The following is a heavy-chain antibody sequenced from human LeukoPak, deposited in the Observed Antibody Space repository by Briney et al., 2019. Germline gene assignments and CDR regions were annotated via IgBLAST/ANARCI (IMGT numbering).Heavy chain of an antibody. CDR1: GYTFTGYY. V-gene: IGHV1-2*02. CDR3: ARAEVDITMIVVVIPTHDY. CDR2: INPNSGGT. J-gene: IGHJ4*02. D-gene: IGHD3-22*01. Sequence: GASVKVSCKASGYTFTGYYMHWVRQAPGQGLEWMGWINPNSGGTNYAQKFQGRVTMTRDTSISTAYMELSRLRSDDTAVYYCARAEVDITMIVVVIPTHDYWGQGTLVTVSS.